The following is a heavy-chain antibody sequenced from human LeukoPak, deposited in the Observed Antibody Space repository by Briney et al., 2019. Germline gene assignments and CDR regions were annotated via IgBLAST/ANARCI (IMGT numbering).Heavy chain of an antibody. CDR2: ISDSGGNT. CDR1: GFPLRNYA. J-gene: IGHJ4*02. V-gene: IGHV3-23*01. Sequence: GGSLRLSCAASGFPLRNYAMSWVRQAPGKGLEWVSTISDSGGNTYYADSVRGRFTISRDNSKNTLSLQMNSLRVEDTALYYCAKDLGALTYGEGFWGQGTLVTVSS. CDR3: AKDLGALTYGEGF. D-gene: IGHD3-16*01.